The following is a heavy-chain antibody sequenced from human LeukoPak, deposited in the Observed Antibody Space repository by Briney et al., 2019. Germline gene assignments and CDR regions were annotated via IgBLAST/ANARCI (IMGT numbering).Heavy chain of an antibody. D-gene: IGHD3-10*01. CDR2: INPNSGGT. CDR1: GYTFTGYY. CDR3: ARGDGYYYGSGSNNY. V-gene: IGHV1-2*06. Sequence: GASVKVSCKASGYTFTGYYMHWVGQAPGQGLEWMGRINPNSGGTNYAQKLQGRVTMTRNTSISTAHMELSSLRSEDTAVYYCARGDGYYYGSGSNNYWGQGTLVTVSS. J-gene: IGHJ4*02.